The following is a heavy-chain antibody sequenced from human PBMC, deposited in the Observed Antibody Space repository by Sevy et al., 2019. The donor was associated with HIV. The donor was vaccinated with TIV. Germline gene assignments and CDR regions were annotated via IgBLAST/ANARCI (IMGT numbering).Heavy chain of an antibody. CDR2: FSFGCGRI. V-gene: IGHV3-23*01. J-gene: IGHJ4*02. CDR3: AREGCTKPHDH. D-gene: IGHD2-8*01. Sequence: GWSLRLSCEASGFTFSKYSMSWVRQAPGKGLEWVSTFSFGCGRINYADSVKGRFTISRDDSKNTLYLQMNSLRAEDTAVYYCAREGCTKPHDHWGQGTLVTVSS. CDR1: GFTFSKYS.